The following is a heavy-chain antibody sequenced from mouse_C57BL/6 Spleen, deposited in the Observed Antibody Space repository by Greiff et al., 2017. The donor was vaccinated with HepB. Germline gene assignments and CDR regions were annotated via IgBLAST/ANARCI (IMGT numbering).Heavy chain of an antibody. J-gene: IGHJ1*03. Sequence: EVKLMESEGGLVQPGSSMKLSCTASGFTFSDYYMAWVRQVPEKGLEWVANINYDGSSTYYLDSLKSRFIISRDNAKNILYLQMSSLKSEDTATYYCARSILLRGYFDVWGTGTTVTVSS. CDR3: ARSILLRGYFDV. V-gene: IGHV5-16*01. CDR1: GFTFSDYY. CDR2: INYDGSST. D-gene: IGHD1-1*01.